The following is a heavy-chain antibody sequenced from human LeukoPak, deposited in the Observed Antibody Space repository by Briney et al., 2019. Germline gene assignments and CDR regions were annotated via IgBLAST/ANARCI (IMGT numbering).Heavy chain of an antibody. CDR3: ARDRSYSSSWYGGLDAFDI. CDR2: IYTSGST. D-gene: IGHD6-13*01. Sequence: SETLSLTCAVSGGSISSYYWSWIRQPAGKGLEWIGRIYTSGSTNYNPSLKSRVTMSVDTSKNQFSLKLSSVTAADTAVYYCARDRSYSSSWYGGLDAFDIWGQGTMVTVSS. V-gene: IGHV4-4*07. J-gene: IGHJ3*02. CDR1: GGSISSYY.